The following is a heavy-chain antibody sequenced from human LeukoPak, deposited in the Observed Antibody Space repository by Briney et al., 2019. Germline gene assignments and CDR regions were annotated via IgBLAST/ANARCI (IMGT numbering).Heavy chain of an antibody. J-gene: IGHJ2*01. V-gene: IGHV4-34*01. CDR2: INHSGST. Sequence: SETLSLTCAVYVGSFSGYYWGWIRQPPGKGLEWIGEINHSGSTNYNPSLKSRVTISVVTSKNQFSLKLSAVTAADTAVYYCVREREGYFDLWGRGTLVTVSS. CDR1: VGSFSGYY. CDR3: VREREGYFDL.